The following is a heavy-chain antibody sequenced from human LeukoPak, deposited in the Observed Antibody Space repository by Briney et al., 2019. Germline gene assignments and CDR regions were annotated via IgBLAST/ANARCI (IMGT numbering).Heavy chain of an antibody. Sequence: SETLSLTCTVSGGSLSSGGYYWSWIRQPPGKGLEWIEYIYHSGSTYYNPSLKSRVTISVDRSKNQFSLKLSSVTAADTAVYYCARLTNYYDSSGYYWGQTSIATHIDYWGQGTLVTVSS. CDR1: GGSLSSGGYY. CDR2: IYHSGST. D-gene: IGHD3-22*01. J-gene: IGHJ4*02. V-gene: IGHV4-30-2*01. CDR3: ARLTNYYDSSGYYWGQTSIATHIDY.